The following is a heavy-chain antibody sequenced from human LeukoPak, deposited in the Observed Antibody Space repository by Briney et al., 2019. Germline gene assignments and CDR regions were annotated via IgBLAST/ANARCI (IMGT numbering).Heavy chain of an antibody. J-gene: IGHJ4*02. Sequence: TGGSLRLSCAASGFTFSSYGMSWVRQAPGKGLEWVSAIRNSGGNSYYADSVKDRFTIARDNSKNTLYLQMNSLRAEDTAVYYCAKGYYYVSGSYCTLDYWGQGTLVTVSS. CDR2: IRNSGGNS. CDR1: GFTFSSYG. D-gene: IGHD3-10*01. V-gene: IGHV3-23*01. CDR3: AKGYYYVSGSYCTLDY.